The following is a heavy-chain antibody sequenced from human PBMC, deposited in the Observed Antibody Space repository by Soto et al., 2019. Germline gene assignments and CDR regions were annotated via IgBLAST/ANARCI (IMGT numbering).Heavy chain of an antibody. D-gene: IGHD3-16*01. Sequence: PSETLSLTCTVSGGSISSGDYYWSWIRQPPGKGLEWIGYIYYSGSTYYNPSLKSRVTISVDTSKNQFSLKLSSVTAADTAVYYCARAWGGNYNWFDPWGQGTLVTVSS. V-gene: IGHV4-30-4*01. J-gene: IGHJ5*02. CDR2: IYYSGST. CDR1: GGSISSGDYY. CDR3: ARAWGGNYNWFDP.